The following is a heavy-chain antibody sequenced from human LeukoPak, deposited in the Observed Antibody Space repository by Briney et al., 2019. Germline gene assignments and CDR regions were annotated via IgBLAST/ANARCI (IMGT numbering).Heavy chain of an antibody. D-gene: IGHD3-22*01. J-gene: IGHJ4*02. CDR3: ARGRGYPYYYDSSGYYFDY. V-gene: IGHV4-34*01. CDR1: GGSFSGYY. Sequence: SETLSLTCAVYGGSFSGYYWSWIRQPPGKGLEWIGEINHSGSTNYNPSLKSRVTISVDTSKNQFSLKLSSVTAAGTAVYYCARGRGYPYYYDSSGYYFDYWGQGTLVTVSS. CDR2: INHSGST.